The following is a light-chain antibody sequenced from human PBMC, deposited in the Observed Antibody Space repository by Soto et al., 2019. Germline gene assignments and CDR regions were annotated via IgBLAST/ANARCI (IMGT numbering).Light chain of an antibody. CDR1: ITDICAYNY. CDR3: SSYTSSITTYV. Sequence: ALTQPASGSWSPGQSITISCTGTITDICAYNYVSWYQQHPGKAPKLLIYGVSSRPSGVSNRFSGSKSGNAAYLTISGLQADDEAEYYCSSYTSSITTYVYGTGTKVTVL. V-gene: IGLV2-14*01. J-gene: IGLJ1*01. CDR2: GVS.